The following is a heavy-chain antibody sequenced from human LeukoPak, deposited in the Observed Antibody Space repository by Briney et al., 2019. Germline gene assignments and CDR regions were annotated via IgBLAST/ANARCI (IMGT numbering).Heavy chain of an antibody. Sequence: GGSLRLSCGASGFTFSRFGIHWVRQAPGKGLEWVSVISYDGRNKHYADPVKGRFTISRDNSKNTLFLQMNSLRAEDTAVYYCARGLPGGFVGFSSSWYPLDYWGQGALVTVSS. CDR1: GFTFSRFG. CDR2: ISYDGRNK. V-gene: IGHV3-30*04. D-gene: IGHD6-13*01. J-gene: IGHJ4*02. CDR3: ARGLPGGFVGFSSSWYPLDY.